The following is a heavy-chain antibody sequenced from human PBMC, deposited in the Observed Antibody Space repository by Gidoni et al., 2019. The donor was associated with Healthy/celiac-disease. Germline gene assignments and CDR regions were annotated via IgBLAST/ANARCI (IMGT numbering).Heavy chain of an antibody. Sequence: QVQLVQSGAEVKKTGSSVQVSCKASGGTFSSYAISWVRQAPGQGLEWMGGIIPIFGTANYAQKFQGRVTITADESTSTAYMELSSLRSEDTAVYYCARGGNSSGYSSHYWYFDLWGRGTLVTVSS. V-gene: IGHV1-69*01. CDR1: GGTFSSYA. CDR2: IIPIFGTA. J-gene: IGHJ2*01. D-gene: IGHD3-22*01. CDR3: ARGGNSSGYSSHYWYFDL.